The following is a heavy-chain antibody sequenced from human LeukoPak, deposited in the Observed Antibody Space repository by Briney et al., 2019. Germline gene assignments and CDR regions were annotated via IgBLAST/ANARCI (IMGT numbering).Heavy chain of an antibody. V-gene: IGHV4-31*03. CDR3: ARDAYYDSSGYRKDAFDI. CDR1: GGSINSGNYY. D-gene: IGHD3-22*01. Sequence: SQTLSLTCTVSGGSINSGNYYWSWLRQYPGKGLEWIGYIPYSGSTYYNPSLKSRVTISVDTSKNQFSLKLNSVTAADTAVYYCARDAYYDSSGYRKDAFDIWGQGTMVTVSS. CDR2: IPYSGST. J-gene: IGHJ3*02.